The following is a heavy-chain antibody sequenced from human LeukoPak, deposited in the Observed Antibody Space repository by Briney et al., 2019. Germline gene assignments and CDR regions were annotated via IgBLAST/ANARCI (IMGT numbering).Heavy chain of an antibody. J-gene: IGHJ4*02. CDR3: ASIRGTLGY. D-gene: IGHD1-26*01. V-gene: IGHV3-72*01. CDR2: IKNKADSYIT. CDR1: GFSFSDHF. Sequence: AGTLCLSCAASGFSFSDHFMDWVRQAPGKGLEWVGRIKNKADSYITQYAASMEGRFTISRDESENSLYLQMSSLKTEDTAMYYCASIRGTLGYWGQGTVVTVSS.